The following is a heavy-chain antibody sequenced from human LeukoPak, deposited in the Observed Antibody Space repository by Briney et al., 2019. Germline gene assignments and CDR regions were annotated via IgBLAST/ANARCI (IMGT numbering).Heavy chain of an antibody. CDR2: IIPIFGTA. Sequence: SVKVSCKASGYTFTSYGISWVRQAPGQGLEWMGGIIPIFGTANYAQKFQGRVTITADKSTSTAYMELSSLRSEDTAVYYCARGRRRGGYCSSTSCYGSEFDPWGQGTLVTVSS. V-gene: IGHV1-69*06. D-gene: IGHD2-2*01. J-gene: IGHJ5*02. CDR3: ARGRRRGGYCSSTSCYGSEFDP. CDR1: GYTFTSYG.